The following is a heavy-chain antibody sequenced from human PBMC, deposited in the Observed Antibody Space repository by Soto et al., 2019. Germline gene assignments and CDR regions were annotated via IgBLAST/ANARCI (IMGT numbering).Heavy chain of an antibody. CDR1: GFTFSSYG. CDR2: IWYDGSKE. CDR3: ARVQWIVAAELIDY. Sequence: GGSLRLSCAASGFTFSSYGMHWVRQAPGKGLEWVAVIWYDGSKEYYVDSVKGRFTISRDNSKDTLYLQMNSLRAEDTAVYYCARVQWIVAAELIDYWGQGTLVTVSS. J-gene: IGHJ4*02. D-gene: IGHD6-13*01. V-gene: IGHV3-33*01.